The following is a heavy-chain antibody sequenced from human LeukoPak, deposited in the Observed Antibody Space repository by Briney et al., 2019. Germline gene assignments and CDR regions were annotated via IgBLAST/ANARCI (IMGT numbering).Heavy chain of an antibody. D-gene: IGHD1-14*01. V-gene: IGHV3-23*01. CDR2: ISSSNGST. CDR3: AREPCESWSNLYAFDI. CDR1: GFTLTSNA. Sequence: PGGSLRLSSAASGFTLTSNAMRWVPQAPGKGLEWVSAISSSNGSTYYADSVQGRFTISRDNSKNTLYLKMNSLRAEDTAVYYCAREPCESWSNLYAFDIWGEGTMVTVSS. J-gene: IGHJ3*02.